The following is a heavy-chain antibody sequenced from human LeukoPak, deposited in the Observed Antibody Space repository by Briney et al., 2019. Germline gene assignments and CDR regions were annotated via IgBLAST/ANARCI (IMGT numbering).Heavy chain of an antibody. Sequence: PSETLSLTCTVSGTSLSPFHWTWFRQPAGQRLEWIGLIYFTGTATLNPSLRGRVAMSVDLAKNQLFLKLASMTAADTAMYYCARKDGDYWGQGTLVSVSS. CDR2: IYFTGTA. V-gene: IGHV4-4*07. J-gene: IGHJ4*02. CDR1: GTSLSPFH. CDR3: ARKDGDY.